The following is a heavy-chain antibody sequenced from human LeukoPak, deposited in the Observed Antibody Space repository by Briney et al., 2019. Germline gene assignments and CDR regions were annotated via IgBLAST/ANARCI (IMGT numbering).Heavy chain of an antibody. D-gene: IGHD6-13*01. J-gene: IGHJ4*02. V-gene: IGHV3-33*01. Sequence: GQSMRLSCAASGFTFSSYVMHWVRQAPGKGLEWVAVTWYDGTNKYFADSVRGRFSISRDNSKNTLYLQMNSLRAEDTAVYYCARGDRSSWFNFDYWGQGTLVTLS. CDR2: TWYDGTNK. CDR3: ARGDRSSWFNFDY. CDR1: GFTFSSYV.